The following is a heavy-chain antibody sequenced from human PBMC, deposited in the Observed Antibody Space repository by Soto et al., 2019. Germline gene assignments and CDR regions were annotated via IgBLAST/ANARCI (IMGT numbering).Heavy chain of an antibody. CDR2: INHSGST. D-gene: IGHD5-18*01. V-gene: IGHV4-34*01. CDR1: GGSFSGYY. J-gene: IGHJ6*02. Sequence: QVHLQQWGAGLLKPSETLSLTCAVYGGSFSGYYWSWIRQPPGKGLEWIGEINHSGSTNYNPSLKSRVIISVDTSKNQFSIKLTSVTAADTAVYYCARGKGGQVWAGYYNGMDVWGQGTTVTVSS. CDR3: ARGKGGQVWAGYYNGMDV.